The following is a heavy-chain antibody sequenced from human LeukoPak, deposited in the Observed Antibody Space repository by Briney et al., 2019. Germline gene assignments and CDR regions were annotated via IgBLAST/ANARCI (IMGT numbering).Heavy chain of an antibody. V-gene: IGHV3-23*01. CDR2: ISGSGVRT. D-gene: IGHD3-10*01. CDR3: TKDLFGSGSYGISVEY. Sequence: GGSLRLSCAASGFTFSSYGMSWVRQAPGKGLEWVSTISGSGVRTYYADSVKGRFTISRDNSKNTLNLLMNSLRAEDTAVYYCTKDLFGSGSYGISVEYWGQGTLVTVSS. J-gene: IGHJ4*02. CDR1: GFTFSSYG.